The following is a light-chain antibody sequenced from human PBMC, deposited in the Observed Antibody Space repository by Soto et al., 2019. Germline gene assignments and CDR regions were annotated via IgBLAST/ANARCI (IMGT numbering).Light chain of an antibody. CDR1: RNDIGAYEF. V-gene: IGLV2-8*01. CDR3: KSYAGSNTYV. CDR2: EVV. Sequence: QSALTQPPSASGSPGQSVTISCTGTRNDIGAYEFLSWYQHHPGKAPKLIIYEVVQRPSGVPDRFSGSKSGNTASLTVSGLQAADEADYYCKSYAGSNTYVFGTGTKVTVL. J-gene: IGLJ1*01.